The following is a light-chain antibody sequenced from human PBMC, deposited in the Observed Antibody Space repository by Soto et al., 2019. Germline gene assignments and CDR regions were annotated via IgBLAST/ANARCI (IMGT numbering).Light chain of an antibody. CDR2: RSS. J-gene: IGKJ4*01. CDR1: QDIDTH. CDR3: QQTFSPDVS. V-gene: IGKV1-39*01. Sequence: DIQMTQSPSSLSASLGDRVTITCRASQDIDTHLNWYQQKPGKAPRLLIFRSSALQSDVPSRFSGSGSGTEFTLTTNSLQPEDFATYYCQQTFSPDVSFGGGSKVEI.